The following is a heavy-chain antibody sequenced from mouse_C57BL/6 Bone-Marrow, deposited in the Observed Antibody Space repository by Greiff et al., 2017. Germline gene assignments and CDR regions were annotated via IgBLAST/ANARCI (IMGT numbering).Heavy chain of an antibody. V-gene: IGHV1-81*01. CDR3: ARSRGPFAY. J-gene: IGHJ3*01. CDR2: IYPRSGNT. Sequence: VKLQESGAELVRPGASVKLSCKASGYTFTSYGISWVKQRPGQGLEWIGEIYPRSGNTYYNEKFKGKATLTAEKSSSTACMELRSLTSEDSAVYYCARSRGPFAYWGQGTLVTVSA. CDR1: GYTFTSYG.